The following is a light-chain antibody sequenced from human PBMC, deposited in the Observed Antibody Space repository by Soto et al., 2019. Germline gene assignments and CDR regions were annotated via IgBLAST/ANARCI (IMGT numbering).Light chain of an antibody. J-gene: IGLJ3*02. CDR1: ISNVGSYNL. V-gene: IGLV2-23*02. CDR3: YSYEGGSV. CDR2: EVN. Sequence: QSALTQPASVSGSPGQSITISCTGTISNVGSYNLVSWYQQHPGKAPKLIIYEVNKRPSGVSNRFSGSKSGNTASLTISGLQTEDEADYYCYSYEGGSVFGGGTKVTVL.